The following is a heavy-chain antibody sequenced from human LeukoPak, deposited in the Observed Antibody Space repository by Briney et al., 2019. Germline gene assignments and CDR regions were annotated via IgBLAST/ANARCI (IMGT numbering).Heavy chain of an antibody. CDR3: ARYTTAGYSSGWYGPSFDY. CDR2: IKQDGSEK. J-gene: IGHJ4*02. CDR1: GFTFSSYW. Sequence: GGSLRLSCAASGFTFSSYWMNWVRQAPGKGLEWVANIKQDGSEKYYVDSVKGRFTISRDNAKNSLHLQMNSLRAEDTAVYYCARYTTAGYSSGWYGPSFDYWGQGTLVTVSS. D-gene: IGHD6-19*01. V-gene: IGHV3-7*01.